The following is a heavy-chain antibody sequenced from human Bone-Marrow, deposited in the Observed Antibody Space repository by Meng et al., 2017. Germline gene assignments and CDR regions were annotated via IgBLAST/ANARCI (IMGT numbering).Heavy chain of an antibody. J-gene: IGHJ4*02. CDR3: ARDPTQYCSGGSCYSGSWPFDY. CDR2: IYYSGST. CDR1: GGSISSSSYY. D-gene: IGHD2-15*01. Sequence: SETLSLTCTVSGGSISSSSYYWGWIRQPPGKGLEWIGSIYYSGSTYYNPSLKSRVTISVDTSKNQFSLKLSSVTAADTAVYYCARDPTQYCSGGSCYSGSWPFDYWGQGTLVTVSS. V-gene: IGHV4-39*07.